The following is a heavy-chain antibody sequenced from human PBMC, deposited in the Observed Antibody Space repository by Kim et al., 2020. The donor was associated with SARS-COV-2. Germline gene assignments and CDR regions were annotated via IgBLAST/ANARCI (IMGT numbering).Heavy chain of an antibody. CDR3: ARLIPPDGYYQRLSDY. CDR1: GYTFTAHY. CDR2: INPNRGDT. D-gene: IGHD1-26*01. Sequence: ASVKVSCQASGYTFTAHYINWVRQVTGQGLEWMGWINPNRGDTDYAQKFRGRVTMTRDTSMSTVSMELSGLRSDDTAVYYCARLIPPDGYYQRLSDYWGQGTLVTVSS. V-gene: IGHV1-2*02. J-gene: IGHJ4*02.